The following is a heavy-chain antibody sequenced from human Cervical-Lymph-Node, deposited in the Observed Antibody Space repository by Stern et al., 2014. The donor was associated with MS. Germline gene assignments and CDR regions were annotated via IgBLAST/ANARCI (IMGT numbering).Heavy chain of an antibody. Sequence: QLQLQESGPGLVKPSETLSLTCTVSGGSISSSSYYCGWIRQPPGKGLEWIGGIYYSGSTYYNPSLKSRVTISVDTSKDQFSLTLSSVTAADTAVYYCARHKGSGLRNFDYWGQGTLVTVSS. D-gene: IGHD6-19*01. V-gene: IGHV4-39*01. CDR2: IYYSGST. CDR3: ARHKGSGLRNFDY. CDR1: GGSISSSSYY. J-gene: IGHJ4*02.